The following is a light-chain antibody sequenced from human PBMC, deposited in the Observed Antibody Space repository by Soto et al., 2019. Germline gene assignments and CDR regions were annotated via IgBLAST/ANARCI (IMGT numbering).Light chain of an antibody. J-gene: IGKJ3*01. CDR3: QQRSDWL. Sequence: EIVLTQSPATLALSPGERATRSCRTSQSVSSYLAWYQQKPGQAPRLLIYDASNRATGTPARFSGSGSGTDFTLTISSLEPEDFAVYYCQQRSDWLFGPGTKVDIK. V-gene: IGKV3-11*01. CDR1: QSVSSY. CDR2: DAS.